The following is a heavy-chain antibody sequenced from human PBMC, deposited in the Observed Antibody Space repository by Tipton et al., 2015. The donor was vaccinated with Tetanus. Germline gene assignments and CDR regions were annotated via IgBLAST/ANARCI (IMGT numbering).Heavy chain of an antibody. V-gene: IGHV4-39*02. J-gene: IGHJ3*02. Sequence: TLSLTCTVSGGSISSTSYYWAWIRQLPGKGLEWIGTMYNSGATYYNPSLKGRVTISGDTSKNLFSLTSVTASDTAVYYCARPEASGRARGFDIWGQGTKVTVSP. CDR2: MYNSGAT. CDR3: ARPEASGRARGFDI. D-gene: IGHD3-10*01. CDR1: GGSISSTSYY.